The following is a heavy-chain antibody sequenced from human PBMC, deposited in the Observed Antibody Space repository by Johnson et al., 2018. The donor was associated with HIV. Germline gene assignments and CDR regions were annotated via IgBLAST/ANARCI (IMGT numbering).Heavy chain of an antibody. D-gene: IGHD5-12*01. CDR3: AINSGYDSHGAFDI. V-gene: IGHV3-30*09. CDR1: DFTVGSIY. Sequence: QVQLVESGGGLVQPGGSLRLSCAASDFTVGSIYMSWVRQAPGKGLEWVAVISNDGSNKNYADSVRGRFAISRDNSKNTLYLQMNSLRGEDTAVYYCAINSGYDSHGAFDIWGPGTMVTVSS. CDR2: ISNDGSNK. J-gene: IGHJ3*02.